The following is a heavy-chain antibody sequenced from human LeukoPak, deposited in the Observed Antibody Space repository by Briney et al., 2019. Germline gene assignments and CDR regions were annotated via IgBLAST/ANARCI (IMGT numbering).Heavy chain of an antibody. D-gene: IGHD5-18*01. CDR2: INPSGGST. J-gene: IGHJ4*02. Sequence: ASLKVSSTASGYTFTIYYMHWVRQAPGQGLEWMGVINPSGGSTSYAQKFQGRVTMTRDMSTSTVYMELSSLRAEDTAVYYCAKDTPRGYNYGYFDYWGQETLLTVSS. V-gene: IGHV1-46*01. CDR1: GYTFTIYY. CDR3: AKDTPRGYNYGYFDY.